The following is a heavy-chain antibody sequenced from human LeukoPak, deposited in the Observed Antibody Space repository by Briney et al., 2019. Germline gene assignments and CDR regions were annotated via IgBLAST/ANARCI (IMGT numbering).Heavy chain of an antibody. D-gene: IGHD6-13*01. J-gene: IGHJ4*02. Sequence: GRSLRLSCAASGFTFSSYGMHCVRQAPGKGLEWVAVIWYDGSNKYYADSVKGRFTISRDNSKNTLYLQMNSLRAEDTAVYYCARRQQLAYYFDYWGQGTLVTVSS. CDR3: ARRQQLAYYFDY. CDR2: IWYDGSNK. CDR1: GFTFSSYG. V-gene: IGHV3-33*01.